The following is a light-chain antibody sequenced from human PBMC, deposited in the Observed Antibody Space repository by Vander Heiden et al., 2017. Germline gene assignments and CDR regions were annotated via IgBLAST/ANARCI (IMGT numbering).Light chain of an antibody. V-gene: IGLV1-47*01. Sequence: QSVLTQALSASGTPGQRVTISCSGSNSNIGSNYVYWVQQFPGTAPKRLIYKDNQRPSGVPDRVSGAKSGTSASLSISGVRSEDEADYHCAAWDDNLSAWVFGGGTKLTVL. CDR2: KDN. J-gene: IGLJ3*02. CDR1: NSNIGSNY. CDR3: AAWDDNLSAWV.